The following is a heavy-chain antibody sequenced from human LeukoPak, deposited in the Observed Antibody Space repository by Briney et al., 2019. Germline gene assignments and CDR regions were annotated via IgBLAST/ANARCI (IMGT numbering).Heavy chain of an antibody. CDR2: MNPNSGNT. J-gene: IGHJ4*02. D-gene: IGHD3-22*01. CDR1: GYSFANYD. V-gene: IGHV1-8*01. CDR3: ARADYDTSASTRKQIDY. Sequence: ASVKVSCKASGYSFANYDINWVRQATGQGLEWMGWMNPNSGNTAYAQKFQGRVTMTRNTSISTAYMELSSLKSEDTAVYFCARADYDTSASTRKQIDYWGQGTLVTVSS.